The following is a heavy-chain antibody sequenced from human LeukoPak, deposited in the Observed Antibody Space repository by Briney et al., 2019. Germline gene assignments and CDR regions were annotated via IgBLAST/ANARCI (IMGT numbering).Heavy chain of an antibody. Sequence: VASVKVSCKASGYTFTSYGISWVRQAPGQGLEWMGWISAYNGNTNYAQKLQGRVTMTTDTSTSTAYMELRSLRSDDTAVYYCARDFFPSPIVVVPAAIAVDAFDIWGQGTMVTVSS. J-gene: IGHJ3*02. CDR3: ARDFFPSPIVVVPAAIAVDAFDI. CDR1: GYTFTSYG. V-gene: IGHV1-18*01. CDR2: ISAYNGNT. D-gene: IGHD2-2*01.